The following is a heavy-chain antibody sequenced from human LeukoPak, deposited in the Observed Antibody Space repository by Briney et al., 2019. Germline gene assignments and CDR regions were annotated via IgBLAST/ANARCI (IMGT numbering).Heavy chain of an antibody. CDR1: GFTFSSYE. CDR3: ARVIYYYYYMDG. D-gene: IGHD3-22*01. V-gene: IGHV3-48*03. CDR2: IVSSGSTI. J-gene: IGHJ6*03. Sequence: PGGSLRLSCAASGFTFSSYEMNWVRQAPGKGLERVSYIVSSGSTIYYADSVKGRFTISRDNAKNSLYLQMTSLRAEDTAVYYCARVIYYYYYMDGWGKGTTVTVSS.